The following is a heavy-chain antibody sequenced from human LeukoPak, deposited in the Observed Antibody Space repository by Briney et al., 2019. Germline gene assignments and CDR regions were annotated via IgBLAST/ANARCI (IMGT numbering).Heavy chain of an antibody. CDR3: ARTLYSGSFHWFDP. J-gene: IGHJ5*02. V-gene: IGHV1-69*05. D-gene: IGHD1-26*01. Sequence: GASVKVSCKASGGTFSSHTVTWVRQAPGQGLRWMGGIIPTFGTANYAQKFQGRVTITTDESTSTAYMELSSLRSEDTAVYYCARTLYSGSFHWFDPWGQGTLVTVSS. CDR1: GGTFSSHT. CDR2: IIPTFGTA.